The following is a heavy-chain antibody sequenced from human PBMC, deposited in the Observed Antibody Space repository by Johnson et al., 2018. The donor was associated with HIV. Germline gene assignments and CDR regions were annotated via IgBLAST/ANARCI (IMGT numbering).Heavy chain of an antibody. V-gene: IGHV3-13*01. CDR3: ARENYYNFPLDAFDI. CDR1: GFTFSSYD. J-gene: IGHJ3*02. D-gene: IGHD3-3*01. Sequence: VQLVESGGGLVQPGGSLRLSCAASGFTFSSYDMHWVRQATGKGLEWVSAIGTAGDTYYPGSVKGRFTISRDNAKNSLYLQMNSLRAEDTAVYYCARENYYNFPLDAFDIWGQGTMVTVSS. CDR2: IGTAGDT.